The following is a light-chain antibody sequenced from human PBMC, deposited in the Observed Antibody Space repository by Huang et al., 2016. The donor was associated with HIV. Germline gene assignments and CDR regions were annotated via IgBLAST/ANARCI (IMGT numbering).Light chain of an antibody. Sequence: EILLTQSPASLSVSPGASATLSCTANQSVSSNLAWYQQKRGQAPSLLIYGAYTRATGIPARFSASGSGTEFTLTISSLQSEDFVVYYCQQYKRWPWTFGRGTKVEIK. J-gene: IGKJ1*01. CDR1: QSVSSN. CDR3: QQYKRWPWT. CDR2: GAY. V-gene: IGKV3-15*01.